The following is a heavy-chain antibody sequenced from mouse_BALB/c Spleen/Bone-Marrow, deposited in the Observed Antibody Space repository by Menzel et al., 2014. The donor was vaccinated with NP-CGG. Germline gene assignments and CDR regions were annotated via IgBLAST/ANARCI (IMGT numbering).Heavy chain of an antibody. CDR2: IDPANGNT. V-gene: IGHV14-3*02. D-gene: IGHD1-1*01. CDR3: AMYYYGSSRFAY. CDR1: GFNIKDTY. J-gene: IGHJ3*01. Sequence: VQLQQSGAELVKPGASVKLSCTASGFNIKDTYMHWVKQRPGQGLEWIGRIDPANGNTKYDPKFQGKATITADTSSNTAYLQLSSLTSEDTAVYYCAMYYYGSSRFAYWGQGTLVTVSA.